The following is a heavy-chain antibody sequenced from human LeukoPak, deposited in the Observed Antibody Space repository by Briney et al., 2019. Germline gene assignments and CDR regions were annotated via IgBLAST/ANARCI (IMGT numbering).Heavy chain of an antibody. CDR1: GGSIGSHY. D-gene: IGHD5-18*01. J-gene: IGHJ4*02. CDR2: IYYSGST. V-gene: IGHV4-59*11. CDR3: ASGGYSYGSVDY. Sequence: SETLSLTCTVSGGSIGSHYWSWIRQPPGKGLEWIGYIYYSGSTNYNPSLKSRVTISVDTSKNQFSLKLSSVTAADTAVYYCASGGYSYGSVDYWGQGTLVTVSS.